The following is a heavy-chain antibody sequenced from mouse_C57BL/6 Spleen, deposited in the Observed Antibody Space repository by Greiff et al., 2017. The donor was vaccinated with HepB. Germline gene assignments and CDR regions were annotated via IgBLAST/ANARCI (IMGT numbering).Heavy chain of an antibody. CDR1: GFNIKDYY. Sequence: VQLKQSGAELVRPGASVKLSCTASGFNIKDYYMPWVNQRPEQGLEWIGRIDHEDGDTEYAPKFQGRATMTADTSANKAYLQLSSLTSEDTAVYYCSPGDYGTGPIDYWGQGTTLTVSS. J-gene: IGHJ2*01. V-gene: IGHV14-1*01. CDR3: SPGDYGTGPIDY. D-gene: IGHD1-1*01. CDR2: IDHEDGDT.